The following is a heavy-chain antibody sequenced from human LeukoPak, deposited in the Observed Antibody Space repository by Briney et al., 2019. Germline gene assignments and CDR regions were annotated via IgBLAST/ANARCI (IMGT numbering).Heavy chain of an antibody. CDR2: IRYDGSNK. CDR1: GFTFSSYG. V-gene: IGHV3-30*02. D-gene: IGHD2-21*02. J-gene: IGHJ6*03. CDR3: ALVVTVHYYQYYYMDV. Sequence: GGSLRLSCAASGFTFSSYGMHWVRQAPGKGLEWVAFIRYDGSNKYYADSVKGRFTISRDNSRNTLHLQMNRLRAEDSAVYYCALVVTVHYYQYYYMDVWGQGTTVTISS.